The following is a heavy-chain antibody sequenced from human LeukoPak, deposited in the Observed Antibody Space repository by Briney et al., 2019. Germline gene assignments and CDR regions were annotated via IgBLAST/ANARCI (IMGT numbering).Heavy chain of an antibody. V-gene: IGHV3-48*01. J-gene: IGHJ4*02. CDR2: ISSSSSTI. CDR1: GFTFSSYS. Sequence: GGSLRLSCAASGFTFSSYSMNWVRQAPGKGLEWVSYISSSSSTIYYADSVKGRFTISRDNSKNTLYLQMNSLRAEDTAVYYCAKVHILTDYYFDYWGQGTLVTVSS. D-gene: IGHD3-9*01. CDR3: AKVHILTDYYFDY.